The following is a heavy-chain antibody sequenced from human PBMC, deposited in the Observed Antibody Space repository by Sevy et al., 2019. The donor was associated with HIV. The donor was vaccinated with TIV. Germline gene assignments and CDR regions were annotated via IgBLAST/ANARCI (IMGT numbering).Heavy chain of an antibody. J-gene: IGHJ5*02. CDR3: ARDWGHWFDP. CDR2: IYYSGST. Sequence: SETLSLTCTVSGGSISSGGYYWSWIRQHPGKGPEWIGYIYYSGSTYYNPSLKSRVTISVDTSKNQFSLKLSSVTAADTVVSYCARDWGHWFDPWGQGTLVTVSS. CDR1: GGSISSGGYY. V-gene: IGHV4-31*03. D-gene: IGHD3-16*01.